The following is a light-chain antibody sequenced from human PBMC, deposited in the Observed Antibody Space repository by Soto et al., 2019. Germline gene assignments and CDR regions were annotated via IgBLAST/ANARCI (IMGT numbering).Light chain of an antibody. CDR3: QQRSNWPPT. J-gene: IGKJ5*01. Sequence: DIVLTQSPGTLSLSPGERATLSCRASQSVGSIYLAWYQQKPGQAPRLLIHGASNRASGIPDRFSGSGSGTDFTLTISRLEPEDFAVYYCQQRSNWPPTFGQGTRLEIK. CDR1: QSVGSIY. V-gene: IGKV3D-20*02. CDR2: GAS.